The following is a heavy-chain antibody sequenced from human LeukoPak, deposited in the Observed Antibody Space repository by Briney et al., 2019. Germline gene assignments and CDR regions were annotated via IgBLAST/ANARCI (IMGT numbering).Heavy chain of an antibody. D-gene: IGHD4-17*01. J-gene: IGHJ4*02. CDR2: ISSNGGST. CDR1: GFTFSSYA. Sequence: PGGSLRLSCAASGFTFSSYAMHWVRQAPGKGLEYVSAISSNGGSTYYANSVKGRFTISRDNSKNTLYLQMGSLRAEDMAVYYCARDLNDYGDYEILDYWGQGTLVTVSS. CDR3: ARDLNDYGDYEILDY. V-gene: IGHV3-64*01.